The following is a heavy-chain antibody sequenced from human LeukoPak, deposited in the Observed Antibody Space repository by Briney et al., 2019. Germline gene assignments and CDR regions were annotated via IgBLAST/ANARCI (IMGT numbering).Heavy chain of an antibody. CDR1: GFTFSNYW. CDR3: AREGRPYYYMDV. V-gene: IGHV3-21*01. CDR2: ISSSSTYI. Sequence: GGSLRLSCAASGFTFSNYWMHWVRQAPGKGLEWVSSISSSSTYIHYADSVKGRFTISRDNAKNSLYLQMNSLRAEDTAAYYCAREGRPYYYMDVWGKGTTVTISS. J-gene: IGHJ6*03.